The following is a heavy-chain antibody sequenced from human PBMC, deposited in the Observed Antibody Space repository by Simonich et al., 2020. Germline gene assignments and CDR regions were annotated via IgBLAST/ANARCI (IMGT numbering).Heavy chain of an antibody. CDR2: INHSEST. D-gene: IGHD6-13*01. CDR3: ARGLRVAAAGTAFQH. J-gene: IGHJ1*01. V-gene: IGHV4-34*01. Sequence: QVQLQQWGAGLLKPSETLSLTCAVYGGSFSGYYWSWIRQPPGKGLEWIGEINHSESTNDNPSLKSRFTISGDTSKNQFSLKLSSVTAADTAVYYCARGLRVAAAGTAFQHWGQGTLVTVSS. CDR1: GGSFSGYY.